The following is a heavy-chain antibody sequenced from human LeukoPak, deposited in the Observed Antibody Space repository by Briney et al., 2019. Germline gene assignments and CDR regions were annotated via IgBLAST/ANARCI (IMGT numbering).Heavy chain of an antibody. D-gene: IGHD6-13*01. CDR1: GGSISSYY. J-gene: IGHJ4*02. CDR2: IYTSGST. CDR3: ARGGIAAAGGWKGDDY. Sequence: MASETLSLTCTVSGGSISSYYWSWIRQPAGKGLEWIGRIYTSGSTNYNPSLKSRVTISVDTSKNQFSLKLSSVTAADTAVYYCARGGIAAAGGWKGDDYWGQGTLVTVSS. V-gene: IGHV4-4*07.